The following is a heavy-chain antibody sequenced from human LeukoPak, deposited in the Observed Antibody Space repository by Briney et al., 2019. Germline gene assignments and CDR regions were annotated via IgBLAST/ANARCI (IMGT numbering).Heavy chain of an antibody. V-gene: IGHV3-7*03. CDR2: IKEDGSEK. D-gene: IGHD2-15*01. J-gene: IGHJ4*02. CDR3: ARDNGWSADF. Sequence: GGSLRLSCAASGFSFSNYWMHWVRQAPGKGLEWVANIKEDGSEKYYVDSVKGRFTISRDNAKDSLFLQMNSLRAEDTAVYYCARDNGWSADFWGQGTLVTVSS. CDR1: GFSFSNYW.